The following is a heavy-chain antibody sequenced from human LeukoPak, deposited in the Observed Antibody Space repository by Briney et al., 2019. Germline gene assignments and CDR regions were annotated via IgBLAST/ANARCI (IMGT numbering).Heavy chain of an antibody. V-gene: IGHV3-48*04. J-gene: IGHJ2*01. CDR2: ISSSGSTI. CDR3: ARDPGCSGGSCSTLDL. Sequence: GGSLRLSCAASGFTFSSYGMNWVRQAPGKGLEWLSYISSSGSTIYYADSVKGRFTISRDNAKNSLYLQMNSLRAEDTAVYYCARDPGCSGGSCSTLDLWGRGTLVTVSS. D-gene: IGHD2-15*01. CDR1: GFTFSSYG.